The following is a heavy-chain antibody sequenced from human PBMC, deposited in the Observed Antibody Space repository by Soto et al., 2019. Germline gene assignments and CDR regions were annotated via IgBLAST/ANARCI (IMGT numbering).Heavy chain of an antibody. CDR1: GFIFRDSW. D-gene: IGHD3-3*01. CDR3: ARQSLLKSIPIYGYFYYAMDV. J-gene: IGHJ6*02. V-gene: IGHV3-7*03. CDR2: IKPDGSEV. Sequence: EEQLVESGGGLVMPGGSPRLSCAASGFIFRDSWMTWVRQAPGKGLQWVANIKPDGSEVHYADSMKGRFTISRDNARNSLYLQMSSLKAEDTAVYYCARQSLLKSIPIYGYFYYAMDVWGQGTTVIVSS.